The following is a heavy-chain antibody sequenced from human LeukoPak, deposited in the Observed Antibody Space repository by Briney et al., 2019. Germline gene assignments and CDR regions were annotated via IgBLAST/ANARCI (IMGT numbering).Heavy chain of an antibody. CDR2: IRYDGSNK. CDR3: ARVQLERRGHSRGLYYFDY. D-gene: IGHD1-1*01. Sequence: PGGSLRLSCAASGFTFSSYGMHWVRQAPGKGLEWVAFIRYDGSNKYYADSVKGRFTISRDNSKNTLYLQMNSLRAEDTAVYYCARVQLERRGHSRGLYYFDYWGQGTLVTVSS. V-gene: IGHV3-30*02. J-gene: IGHJ4*02. CDR1: GFTFSSYG.